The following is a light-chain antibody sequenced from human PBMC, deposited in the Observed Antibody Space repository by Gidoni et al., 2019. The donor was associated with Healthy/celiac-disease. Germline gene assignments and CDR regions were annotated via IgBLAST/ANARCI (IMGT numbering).Light chain of an antibody. CDR2: QYS. Sequence: SYELTQPPSVPVSPGQTASITCSGDKLGDKYACWYQQKPGQSPVLVIYQYSKRPSGIPERFSGSNSGNTATLTISGTQAMDEADYYCQAWDSSVVFGGGTKLTVL. CDR3: QAWDSSVV. V-gene: IGLV3-1*01. J-gene: IGLJ2*01. CDR1: KLGDKY.